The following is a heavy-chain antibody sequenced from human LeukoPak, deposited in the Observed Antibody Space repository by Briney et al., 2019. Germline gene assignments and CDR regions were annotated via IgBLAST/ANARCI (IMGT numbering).Heavy chain of an antibody. CDR2: INPNSGGT. J-gene: IGHJ4*02. V-gene: IGHV1-2*02. CDR1: GYTFTGYY. D-gene: IGHD2-21*02. CDR3: ATYCGGGCYSRMDY. Sequence: ASVKVSCKASGYTFTGYYMHWVRQAPGQGLEGMGWINPNSGGTNYAQKFQGRVTMTRDTSISTAYMELSRLRSDDTAVYYCATYCGGGCYSRMDYWGQGTLVTVSS.